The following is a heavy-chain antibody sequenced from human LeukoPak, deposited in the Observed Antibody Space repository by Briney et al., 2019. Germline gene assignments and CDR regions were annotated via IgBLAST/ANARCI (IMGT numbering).Heavy chain of an antibody. J-gene: IGHJ4*02. CDR2: IIPIFGTA. CDR1: GGTFSSYA. D-gene: IGHD3-22*01. CDR3: ARDPPYDSSGHGMGY. Sequence: GASVKVSCKASGGTFSSYAISWVRQAPGQGLEWMGGIIPIFGTANYAQKFQGRVTITADESTSTAYMELSSLRSEDTAVYYCARDPPYDSSGHGMGYWGQGTLVTVSS. V-gene: IGHV1-69*13.